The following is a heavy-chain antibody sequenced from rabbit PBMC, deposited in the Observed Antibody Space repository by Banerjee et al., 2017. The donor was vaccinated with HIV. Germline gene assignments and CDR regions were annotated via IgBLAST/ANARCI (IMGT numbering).Heavy chain of an antibody. Sequence: QQQLEESGGGLVKPGGTLTLTCKASGIDFSSYYYMCWVRQAPGKGLELIACIYTTSGNTWYASWVIGRFTFSKTSSTTVTLQMTSLTAADTATYFCARDLTDVIGWNFGWWGPGTLVTVS. V-gene: IGHV1S43*01. J-gene: IGHJ4*01. CDR2: IYTTSGNT. D-gene: IGHD1-1*01. CDR3: ARDLTDVIGWNFGW. CDR1: GIDFSSYYY.